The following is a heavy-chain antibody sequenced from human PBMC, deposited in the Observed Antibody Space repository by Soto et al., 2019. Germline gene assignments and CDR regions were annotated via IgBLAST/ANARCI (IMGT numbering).Heavy chain of an antibody. CDR3: ARHDRFLEWSPDF. CDR1: GYSYTNDW. V-gene: IGHV5-51*01. Sequence: PGESLKISCKGSGYSYTNDWVGWVRQMPGKGLEWMGIIYPGDSDSRYSPSFQGQVTISADKSINTAYLQWSSLKASDTAMYYCARHDRFLEWSPDFRGQGTLVTVSS. D-gene: IGHD3-3*01. J-gene: IGHJ4*02. CDR2: IYPGDSDS.